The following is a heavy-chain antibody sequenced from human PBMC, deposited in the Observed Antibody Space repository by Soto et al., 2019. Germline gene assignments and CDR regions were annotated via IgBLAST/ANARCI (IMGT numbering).Heavy chain of an antibody. CDR3: ARQGYYCSSTSCYDY. CDR2: IYYSGST. D-gene: IGHD2-2*01. Sequence: SETLSLTCTVSGGSISSYYWSWIRQPPGKGLEWIGYIYYSGSTNYNPSLKSRVTISVDTSKNQFSLKLSSVTAADTAVYYCARQGYYCSSTSCYDYWGQGTLVTVSS. J-gene: IGHJ4*02. V-gene: IGHV4-59*08. CDR1: GGSISSYY.